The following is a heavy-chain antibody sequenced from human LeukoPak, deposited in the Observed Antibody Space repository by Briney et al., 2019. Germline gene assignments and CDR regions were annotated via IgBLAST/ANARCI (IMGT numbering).Heavy chain of an antibody. V-gene: IGHV3-48*01. CDR2: ISSGNSNI. Sequence: ETLSLTCAVYGGSFSGYYWSWVRQAPGKGLEWVSYISSGNSNIYYADSVKGRFTISRDNAKNSLYLQMNSLRAEDTAVYYCARVRSPRYFDYWGQGTLVTVSS. CDR1: GGSFSGYY. J-gene: IGHJ4*02. CDR3: ARVRSPRYFDY.